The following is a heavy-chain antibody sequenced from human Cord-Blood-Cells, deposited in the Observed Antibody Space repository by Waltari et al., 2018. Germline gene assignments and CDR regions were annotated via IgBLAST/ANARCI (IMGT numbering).Heavy chain of an antibody. Sequence: QLQLQESGPGLVKPSETLSLTCTVSGGSISSSSYYWDWIRQPPGKGLEWIGSIDYSGSTYSNPSLKGRVTISVDTSKKQFSLKLSSVTAADTAVYYCARPYSSSWYRGYFDYWGQGTLVTVSS. V-gene: IGHV4-39*01. D-gene: IGHD6-13*01. CDR2: IDYSGST. J-gene: IGHJ4*02. CDR3: ARPYSSSWYRGYFDY. CDR1: GGSISSSSYY.